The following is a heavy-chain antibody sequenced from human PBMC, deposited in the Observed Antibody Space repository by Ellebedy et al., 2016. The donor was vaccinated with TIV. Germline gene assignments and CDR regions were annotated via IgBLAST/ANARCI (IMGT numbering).Heavy chain of an antibody. J-gene: IGHJ3*02. Sequence: GESLKISXAASGFTFSSYAMHWVRQAPGKGLEWVAVISYDGSNKYYADSVKGRFTISRDNSKNTLYLQMNSLRAEDTAVYYCARDLYYYDSSGYYGRAGAFDIWGQGTMDTVSS. D-gene: IGHD3-22*01. CDR3: ARDLYYYDSSGYYGRAGAFDI. V-gene: IGHV3-30-3*01. CDR1: GFTFSSYA. CDR2: ISYDGSNK.